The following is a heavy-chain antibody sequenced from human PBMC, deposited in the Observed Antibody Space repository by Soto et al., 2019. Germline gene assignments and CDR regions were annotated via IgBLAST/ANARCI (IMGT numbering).Heavy chain of an antibody. CDR1: GYTFTSYA. CDR3: ARGYYDSSGYPYFDY. V-gene: IGHV1-3*01. J-gene: IGHJ4*02. Sequence: ASVKVSCKASGYTFTSYAMHWVRQAPGQRLEWMGWINAGNGNTKYSQKFQGRVTITRATSASTAYMELSSLRSEDTAVYYCARGYYDSSGYPYFDYWGQGTLVTVSS. D-gene: IGHD3-22*01. CDR2: INAGNGNT.